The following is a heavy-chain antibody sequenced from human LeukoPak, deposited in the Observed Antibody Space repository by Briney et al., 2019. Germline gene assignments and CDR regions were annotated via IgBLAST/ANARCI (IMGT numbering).Heavy chain of an antibody. Sequence: SETLSLTCTVSSSSITSGYYWGWIRQPPGKGLEWIGTIYHSGSTYYNPSLKSRVTISVDTSKNQFSLKLSSVTAADTAVYYCARGPGDAFDIWGQGTMVTVSS. CDR1: SSSITSGYY. CDR3: ARGPGDAFDI. CDR2: IYHSGST. V-gene: IGHV4-38-2*02. J-gene: IGHJ3*02.